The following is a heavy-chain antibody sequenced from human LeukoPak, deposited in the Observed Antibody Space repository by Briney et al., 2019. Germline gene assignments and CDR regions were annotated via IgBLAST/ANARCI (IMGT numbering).Heavy chain of an antibody. D-gene: IGHD3-22*01. J-gene: IGHJ6*03. V-gene: IGHV3-23*01. CDR2: ISGSGGST. CDR1: GFTFSSYA. Sequence: PGGSLRLSCAASGFTFSSYAMSWVRQAPGKGLEWVSAISGSGGSTYYADSVKGRFTISRDNSKNTLYLQMNSLRAEDTAVYYCAKAVYYYDSSGYNPGVFGYYYYYMDVWGKGTTVTVSS. CDR3: AKAVYYYDSSGYNPGVFGYYYYYMDV.